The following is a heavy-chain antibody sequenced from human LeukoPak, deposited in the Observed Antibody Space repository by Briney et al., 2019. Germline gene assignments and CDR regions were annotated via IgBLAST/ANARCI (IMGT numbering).Heavy chain of an antibody. CDR3: ARGYSSSYRIDY. J-gene: IGHJ4*02. Sequence: GGSLRLSCAASGFTFSNYWLHWVRQAPGKGLVWVSRINTDGSSTTYADSVKGRFTISRDNAKNTLYLQMNSLSAEDTAVYYCARGYSSSYRIDYWGQGTLVTVSS. V-gene: IGHV3-74*01. D-gene: IGHD6-6*01. CDR1: GFTFSNYW. CDR2: INTDGSST.